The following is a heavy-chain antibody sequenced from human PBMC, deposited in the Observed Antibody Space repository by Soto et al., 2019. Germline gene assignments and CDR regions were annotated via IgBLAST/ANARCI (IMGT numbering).Heavy chain of an antibody. V-gene: IGHV4-59*01. CDR3: ARGLSSRGYSYGYPYNWFDP. Sequence: WETLSLTCTVSGGSISSYYWSWIRQPPGKGLEWIGYIYYSGSTNYNPSLKSRVTISVDTSKNQFSLKLSSVTAADTAVYYCARGLSSRGYSYGYPYNWFDPWGQGTLVTVSS. CDR2: IYYSGST. CDR1: GGSISSYY. D-gene: IGHD5-18*01. J-gene: IGHJ5*02.